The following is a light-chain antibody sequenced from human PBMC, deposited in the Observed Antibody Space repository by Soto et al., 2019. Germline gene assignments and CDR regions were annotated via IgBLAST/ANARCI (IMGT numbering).Light chain of an antibody. CDR1: SSNIGSTY. CDR3: ATRDDSLSAWV. J-gene: IGLJ3*02. Sequence: QSVLTQPPSASGTPGQRVTISCSGGSSNIGSTYVYWYQHLPGTAPKLLIYKNYQRPSGVPDRFSGSKSGTSASLAISGLRSEDEADYYCATRDDSLSAWVFGGGTKVTVL. CDR2: KNY. V-gene: IGLV1-47*01.